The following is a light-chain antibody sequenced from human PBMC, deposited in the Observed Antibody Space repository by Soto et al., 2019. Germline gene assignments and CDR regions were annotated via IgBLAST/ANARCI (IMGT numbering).Light chain of an antibody. J-gene: IGLJ2*01. CDR2: EVR. CDR3: CSYADSYRV. CDR1: GSDVGGYNY. V-gene: IGLV2-11*01. Sequence: QSVLNQPRSVSGSPGQSVTISCTGTGSDVGGYNYVSWYQQHPGKAPKLMIYEVRKRPSGVPDRLSGSKSGNTASLTISGLQAEDEADYYGCSYADSYRVFGGGTKLTVL.